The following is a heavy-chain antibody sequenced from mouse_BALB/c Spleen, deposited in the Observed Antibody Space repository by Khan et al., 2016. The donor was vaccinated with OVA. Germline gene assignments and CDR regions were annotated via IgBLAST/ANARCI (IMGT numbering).Heavy chain of an antibody. CDR3: ARLEDK. CDR2: IWAGGST. CDR1: GFSLTSSG. J-gene: IGHJ2*01. V-gene: IGHV2-9*02. Sequence: QVQLKESGPGLVAPSQSLSITCTVSGFSLTSSGVPWVRQPPGKGLEWLGVIWAGGSTNYNSALMSRLSISKDNSKSQVFLKMNSLQTDDTAMDYCARLEDKWGQGTTRTVSS.